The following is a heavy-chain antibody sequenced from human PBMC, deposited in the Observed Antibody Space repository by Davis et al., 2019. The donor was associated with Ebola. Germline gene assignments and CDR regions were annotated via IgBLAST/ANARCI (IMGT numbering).Heavy chain of an antibody. Sequence: GESLKISCAASGFTFLSYRLNWVRQAPGKGLEWVANIKHDGREKYYVDSVKGRFSISRDNAKNSLYLKMNGLRAEDTAVYYCARSYSGSRIYDYWGQGTLVTVSS. V-gene: IGHV3-7*03. J-gene: IGHJ4*02. CDR2: IKHDGREK. CDR3: ARSYSGSRIYDY. CDR1: GFTFLSYR. D-gene: IGHD1-26*01.